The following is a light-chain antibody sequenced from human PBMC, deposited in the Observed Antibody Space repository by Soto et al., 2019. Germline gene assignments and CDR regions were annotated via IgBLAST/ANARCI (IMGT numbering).Light chain of an antibody. J-gene: IGKJ3*01. Sequence: DIQLTQSPSTLSASVGDRVTITCRASQSISQWLAWYQQKPGKAPKLLIYDASSLESGVPSRFSGSGSGTEFTLTISSLQHDDFATYYCQQYNTYALFGPGTKVDIK. V-gene: IGKV1-5*01. CDR1: QSISQW. CDR2: DAS. CDR3: QQYNTYAL.